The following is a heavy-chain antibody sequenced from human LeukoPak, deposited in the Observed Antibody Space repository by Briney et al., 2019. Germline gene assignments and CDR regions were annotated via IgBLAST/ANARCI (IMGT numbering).Heavy chain of an antibody. CDR1: GFTFSSYA. CDR3: AKAQQLVNWFDP. J-gene: IGHJ5*02. Sequence: PGGSLRLSCAAPGFTFSSYAMSWVRQAPGKGLEWVSAISGSGGSTYYADSVKGRFTISRDNSKNTLYLQMNSLRAEDTAVYYCAKAQQLVNWFDPWGQGTLVTVSS. D-gene: IGHD6-13*01. V-gene: IGHV3-23*01. CDR2: ISGSGGST.